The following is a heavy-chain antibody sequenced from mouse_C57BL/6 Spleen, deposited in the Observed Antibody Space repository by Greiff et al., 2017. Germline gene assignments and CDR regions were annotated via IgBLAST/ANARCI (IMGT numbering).Heavy chain of an antibody. Sequence: QVQLQQPGAELVMPGASVKLSCKASGYTFTSYWMHWVKQRPGQGLEWSGEIDPSDSYTNYNQKFKGKSTLTVDKSSSTAYMQLSSLTSEDSAVYYCARNYYGSSPWFAYGGQGTLVTVSA. CDR2: IDPSDSYT. V-gene: IGHV1-69*01. CDR1: GYTFTSYW. CDR3: ARNYYGSSPWFAY. D-gene: IGHD1-1*01. J-gene: IGHJ3*01.